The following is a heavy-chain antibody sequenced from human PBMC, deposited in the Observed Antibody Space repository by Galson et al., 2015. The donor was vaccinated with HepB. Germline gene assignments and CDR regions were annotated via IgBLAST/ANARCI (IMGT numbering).Heavy chain of an antibody. CDR3: TRDLAAGYCSSTSCYAASY. CDR1: GFTFGDYA. V-gene: IGHV3-49*04. Sequence: SLRLSCAASGFTFGDYAMSWVRQAPGKGLERVGFIRSKAYGGTTEYAASVKVRFTISRDDSTSIAYLQMNSLKTEDTAVYYCTRDLAAGYCSSTSCYAASYWGQGTLVTVSS. CDR2: IRSKAYGGTT. D-gene: IGHD2-2*01. J-gene: IGHJ4*02.